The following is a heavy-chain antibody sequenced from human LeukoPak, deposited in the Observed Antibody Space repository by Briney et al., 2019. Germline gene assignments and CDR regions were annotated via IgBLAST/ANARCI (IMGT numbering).Heavy chain of an antibody. Sequence: RGSLRLSCAASGFTFSSYAMHWVRQAPGKGLEWVAVISYNGSNKYYADSVKGRFTISRDNSKNTLYLQMNSLRAEDTAVYYCASPTPRNYRSTFAFDIWGQGTMVTVSS. V-gene: IGHV3-30-3*01. CDR2: ISYNGSNK. D-gene: IGHD1-7*01. CDR3: ASPTPRNYRSTFAFDI. CDR1: GFTFSSYA. J-gene: IGHJ3*02.